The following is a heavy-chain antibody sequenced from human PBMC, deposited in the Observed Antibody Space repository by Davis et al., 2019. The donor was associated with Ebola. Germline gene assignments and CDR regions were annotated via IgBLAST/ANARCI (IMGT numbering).Heavy chain of an antibody. V-gene: IGHV3-11*01. CDR2: ISNRAGTI. CDR3: AKDPYGGASRPYSYYYMDV. J-gene: IGHJ6*03. D-gene: IGHD4-17*01. CDR1: GFTFSGYY. Sequence: LSLTCAASGFTFSGYYMHWIRQAPGKGLEWLSYISNRAGTIFYADSVKGRFTISRDSSKNTVFLQMNSLRADDTAIYYCAKDPYGGASRPYSYYYMDVWGKGTTVTVSS.